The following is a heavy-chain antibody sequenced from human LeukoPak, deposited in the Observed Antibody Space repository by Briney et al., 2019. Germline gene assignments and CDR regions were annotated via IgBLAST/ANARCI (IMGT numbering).Heavy chain of an antibody. D-gene: IGHD3-22*01. CDR3: ARDGDSSGSDAFDI. V-gene: IGHV4-31*03. Sequence: SESLSLICTVSGGSISSGGYYWSWIRQHPGKGLEWIGYIYYSGSTYYNPSLKSRVTISVDTSKNQLSLKLSSVTAADTAVYYCARDGDSSGSDAFDIWGQGTMVTVSS. J-gene: IGHJ3*02. CDR2: IYYSGST. CDR1: GGSISSGGYY.